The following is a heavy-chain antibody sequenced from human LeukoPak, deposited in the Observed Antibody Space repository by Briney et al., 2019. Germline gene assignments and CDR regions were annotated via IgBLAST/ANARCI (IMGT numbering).Heavy chain of an antibody. J-gene: IGHJ1*01. V-gene: IGHV3-7*04. CDR2: IKEDGSET. D-gene: IGHD5-18*01. Sequence: GGSLRLSCAASGFTFSSYWMRWVRQGPGKGLEWVAKIKEDGSETYYVDSVKGRFTISRDNAKNSLYLQMNSLRAEDTAVYHCARGGYTFSFWGQGTLVTVSS. CDR3: ARGGYTFSF. CDR1: GFTFSSYW.